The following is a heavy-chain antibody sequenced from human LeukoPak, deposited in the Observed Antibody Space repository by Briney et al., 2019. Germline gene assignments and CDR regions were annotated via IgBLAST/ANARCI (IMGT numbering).Heavy chain of an antibody. CDR1: GGSFSGYY. D-gene: IGHD3-3*01. J-gene: IGHJ5*02. Sequence: SETLSLTCAVYGGSFSGYYWSWIRQPPWKGLEWIGYIYYSGSTYYNPSLKSRLTISVDTSKNQFSLKLSSVTAADTAVYYCAAFWSGYYVFDPWGQGTLVTVSS. V-gene: IGHV4-59*06. CDR3: AAFWSGYYVFDP. CDR2: IYYSGST.